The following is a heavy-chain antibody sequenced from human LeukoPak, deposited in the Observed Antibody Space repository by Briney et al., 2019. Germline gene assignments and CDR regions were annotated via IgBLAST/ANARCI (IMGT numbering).Heavy chain of an antibody. CDR3: ARVKRVSGSGSYSTPIFDY. CDR1: GFTFSSYE. CDR2: ISSSGSTI. J-gene: IGHJ4*02. V-gene: IGHV3-48*03. Sequence: GGSLRLSCAASGFTFSSYEMNWVRQAPGKGLEWVSYISSSGSTIYYADSVKGRFTISRDNAKNSLYLQMNSLRAEDTAVYYCARVKRVSGSGSYSTPIFDYWGQGTLVTVSS. D-gene: IGHD3-10*01.